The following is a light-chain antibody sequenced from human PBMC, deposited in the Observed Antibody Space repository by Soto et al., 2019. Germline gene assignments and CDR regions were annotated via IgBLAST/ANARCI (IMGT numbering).Light chain of an antibody. CDR1: QSISSN. Sequence: ERVLTQSPATLSLFPGERATLSCMASQSISSNLAWYQQKPGQAPRLLIYDASNRATGIPARFSGSGSGTDFTLTISGLEPEDFAVYYCQQRSSWPPVTFGQGTRLEIK. CDR3: QQRSSWPPVT. V-gene: IGKV3-11*01. J-gene: IGKJ5*01. CDR2: DAS.